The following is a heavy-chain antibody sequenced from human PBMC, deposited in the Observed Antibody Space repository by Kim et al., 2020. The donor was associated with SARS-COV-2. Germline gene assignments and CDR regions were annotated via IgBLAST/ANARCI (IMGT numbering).Heavy chain of an antibody. J-gene: IGHJ4*02. D-gene: IGHD3-10*01. CDR3: ARDLRAYGSGIDY. V-gene: IGHV4-39*07. CDR1: GGSISSSSYY. CDR2: IYYSGST. Sequence: SETLSLTCTVSGGSISSSSYYWAWIRQPPGKGLEWIGSIYYSGSTYYNPSLKSRVTVSVDTSRNQFSLKLTSVTAADTAVYYCARDLRAYGSGIDYWGQGTLVTVSS.